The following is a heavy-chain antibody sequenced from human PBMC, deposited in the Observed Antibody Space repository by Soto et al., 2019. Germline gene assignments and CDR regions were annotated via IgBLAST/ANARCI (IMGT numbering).Heavy chain of an antibody. CDR2: ISGAGDRT. D-gene: IGHD6-13*01. J-gene: IGHJ4*02. CDR1: GFSFSSYA. V-gene: IGHV3-23*01. CDR3: AKASRGPLSSRSSDANHFDS. Sequence: EAQLLESGGGLVQPGGSLRLSCEASGFSFSSYAMNWVRQAPGKGLEWVSIISGAGDRTYYADSVRGRFTISRDNSKNTLYLQMISLRAEDTAVYHCAKASRGPLSSRSSDANHFDSWGQGTLVTVS.